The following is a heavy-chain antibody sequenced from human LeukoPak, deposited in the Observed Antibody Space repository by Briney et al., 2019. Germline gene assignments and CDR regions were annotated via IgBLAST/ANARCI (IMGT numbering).Heavy chain of an antibody. V-gene: IGHV3-15*01. D-gene: IGHD3-10*01. J-gene: IGHJ4*02. CDR3: TRDGEFFDY. CDR1: GFTFSNAW. CDR2: IKSKTVGGTT. Sequence: PGGSLRLSCAASGFTFSNAWMSWARQAPGKGLEWVGRIKSKTVGGTTDHAAPVKGRFTISRDDSKNTLYLQMNSLKTEDTAVYYCTRDGEFFDYWGQGTLVTVSS.